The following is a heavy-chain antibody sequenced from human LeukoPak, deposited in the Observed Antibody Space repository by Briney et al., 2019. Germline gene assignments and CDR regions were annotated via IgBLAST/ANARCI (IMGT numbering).Heavy chain of an antibody. V-gene: IGHV3-33*06. CDR3: AKDAEQWSSGWYQFDC. CDR2: IWYDGGDR. Sequence: PGRSLRLSCAASGFTFSNYGMHWVRQAPGKGLEWVAVIWYDGGDRYYADSVKGRFNISRDNSKNTLYLQMNSLRPEDTAVYYCAKDAEQWSSGWYQFDCWGQGTLVTVSS. J-gene: IGHJ4*02. CDR1: GFTFSNYG. D-gene: IGHD6-19*01.